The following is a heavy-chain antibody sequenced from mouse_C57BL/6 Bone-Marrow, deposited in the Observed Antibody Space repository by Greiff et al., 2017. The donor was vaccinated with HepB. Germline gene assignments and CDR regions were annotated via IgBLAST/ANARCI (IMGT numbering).Heavy chain of an antibody. Sequence: QVQLQQSGAELVRPGASVKLSCKASGYTFTDYYINWVKQRPGQGLEWIARIYPGSGNTYYNEKFKGKATLTAEKSSSTAYMQLSSLTSEDSAVCFCASSWAEVLYFDYWGQGTTLTVSS. CDR2: IYPGSGNT. CDR3: ASSWAEVLYFDY. V-gene: IGHV1-76*01. D-gene: IGHD3-3*01. J-gene: IGHJ2*01. CDR1: GYTFTDYY.